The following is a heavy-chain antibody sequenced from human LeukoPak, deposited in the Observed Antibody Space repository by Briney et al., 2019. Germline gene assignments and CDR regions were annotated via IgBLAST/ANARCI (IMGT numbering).Heavy chain of an antibody. CDR2: FDPEDGET. CDR1: GYTLTELS. D-gene: IGHD4/OR15-4a*01. J-gene: IGHJ5*02. Sequence: GASVKVSCKVSGYTLTELSMHWVRQAPGKGLEWMGGFDPEDGETIYAQKFQGGVTMTEDTSTDTAYMELSSLRSEDTAVYYCATGLYGGPNWFDPWGQGTLVTVSS. CDR3: ATGLYGGPNWFDP. V-gene: IGHV1-24*01.